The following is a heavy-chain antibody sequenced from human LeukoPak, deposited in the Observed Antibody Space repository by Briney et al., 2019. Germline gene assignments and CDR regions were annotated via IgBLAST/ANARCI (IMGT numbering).Heavy chain of an antibody. Sequence: SETLSLTCAVYGGSFSGYYWSWIRQPPGKGLEWIGEINHSGSTNYNPSLKSRVTISADTSKNQFSLKLSSVTAADTAVYYCARQIAAAINYYFDYWGQGTLVTVSP. D-gene: IGHD6-13*01. CDR2: INHSGST. J-gene: IGHJ4*02. CDR1: GGSFSGYY. V-gene: IGHV4-34*01. CDR3: ARQIAAAINYYFDY.